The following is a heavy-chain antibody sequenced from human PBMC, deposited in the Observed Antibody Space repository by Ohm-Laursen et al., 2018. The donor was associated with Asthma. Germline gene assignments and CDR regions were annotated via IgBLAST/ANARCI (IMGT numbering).Heavy chain of an antibody. V-gene: IGHV1-46*03. CDR2: IIPDGEGTT. J-gene: IGHJ5*02. D-gene: IGHD7-27*01. CDR3: ARDNWGLGS. CDR1: GYTFTSYY. Sequence: ASVKVSCKASGYTFTSYYMHWVRQAPGQGLEWMGKIIPDGEGTTTYAPRFQGRVTMTRDTSTSTAYMELNSLRSDDTAVYYCARDNWGLGSWGQGTLVTVSS.